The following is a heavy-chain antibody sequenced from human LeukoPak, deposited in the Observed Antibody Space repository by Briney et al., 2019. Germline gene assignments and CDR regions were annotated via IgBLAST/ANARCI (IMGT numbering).Heavy chain of an antibody. CDR1: GYTFTSYG. CDR2: ISAYNGNT. V-gene: IGHV1-18*01. Sequence: ASVKVSCKASGYTFTSYGISWVRQAPGQGLEWMGWISAYNGNTNYAQKLQCRVTMATDTSTSTAYMELRSLRSDDTAVYYCARVGSYGDYYGAFDIWGQGTMVTVSS. J-gene: IGHJ3*02. CDR3: ARVGSYGDYYGAFDI. D-gene: IGHD4-17*01.